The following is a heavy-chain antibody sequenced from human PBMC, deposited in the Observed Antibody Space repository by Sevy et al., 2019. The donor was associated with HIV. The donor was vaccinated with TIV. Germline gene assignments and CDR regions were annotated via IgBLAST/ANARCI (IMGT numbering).Heavy chain of an antibody. J-gene: IGHJ4*02. D-gene: IGHD3-10*01. CDR2: ISGSGGST. Sequence: GGSLRLSCAASGFTFSSYAMSWVRQAPGKGLEWVSAISGSGGSTYYADSVKGRFTISRDNSKNTLYLQMNRLRAEDTAVYYCARRGPYGSGSYYPDCFDYWGQGTLVTVSS. V-gene: IGHV3-23*01. CDR3: ARRGPYGSGSYYPDCFDY. CDR1: GFTFSSYA.